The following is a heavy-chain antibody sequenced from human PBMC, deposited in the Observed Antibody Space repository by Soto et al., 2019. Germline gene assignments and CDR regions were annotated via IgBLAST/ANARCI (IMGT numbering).Heavy chain of an antibody. CDR3: GREGGYSGYDYHSHYYYYGMDV. D-gene: IGHD5-12*01. CDR1: GGTFSSYT. J-gene: IGHJ6*02. CDR2: IIPILGIA. Sequence: SVKVSCKASGGTFSSYTISWVRQAPGQGLEWMGRIIPILGIANYAQKFQGRVTITADKSTSTAYMELSSLRSEDTAVYYCGREGGYSGYDYHSHYYYYGMDVWGQGTTVTVSS. V-gene: IGHV1-69*04.